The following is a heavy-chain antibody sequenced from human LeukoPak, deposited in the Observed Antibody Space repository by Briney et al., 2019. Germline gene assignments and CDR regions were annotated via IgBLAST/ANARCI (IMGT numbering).Heavy chain of an antibody. Sequence: PGGSLRLSCAASGFTFDDYAMHWVRQAPGKDLEWVSGISWNSGSIGYADSVKGRFTISRDNAKNSLYLQMNNLRAEDTAVYYCARVGPWVNPDYYYYCMDVWGKGTTVTVSS. J-gene: IGHJ6*03. CDR3: ARVGPWVNPDYYYYCMDV. CDR2: ISWNSGSI. D-gene: IGHD1-26*01. CDR1: GFTFDDYA. V-gene: IGHV3-9*01.